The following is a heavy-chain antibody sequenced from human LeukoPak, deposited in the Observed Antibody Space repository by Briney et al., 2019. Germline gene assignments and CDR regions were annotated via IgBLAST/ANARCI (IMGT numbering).Heavy chain of an antibody. CDR1: GFTFDEYA. Sequence: GGSLRLSCAASGFTFDEYAMHWVRQGPGKGLEWVAGISWNSGSIGYADSVKGRFTISRDNAKNSLNLQMNSLRAEDTALYYCAKETNSGWPCYYYGMDVWGQGTTVTVSS. J-gene: IGHJ6*02. D-gene: IGHD6-19*01. CDR2: ISWNSGSI. V-gene: IGHV3-9*01. CDR3: AKETNSGWPCYYYGMDV.